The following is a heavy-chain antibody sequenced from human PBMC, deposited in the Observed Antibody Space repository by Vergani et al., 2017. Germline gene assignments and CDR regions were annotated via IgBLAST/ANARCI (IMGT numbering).Heavy chain of an antibody. V-gene: IGHV4-59*01. J-gene: IGHJ6*02. CDR2: IYYSGST. CDR1: GGSISSYY. Sequence: QVRLQESGPGLVKPSETLSLTCTVSGGSISSYYWSWIRQPPGKGLEWIGYIYYSGSTNYNPSLKSRVTISVDTSKNQFSLKLSSVTAADTAVYYCATMGGLRYIQEDYYGMDVWGQGTTVTVSS. D-gene: IGHD3-9*01. CDR3: ATMGGLRYIQEDYYGMDV.